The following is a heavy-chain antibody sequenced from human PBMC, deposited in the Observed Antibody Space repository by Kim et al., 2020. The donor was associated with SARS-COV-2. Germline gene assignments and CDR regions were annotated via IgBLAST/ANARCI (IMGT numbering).Heavy chain of an antibody. CDR2: ISYDGSNK. Sequence: GGSLRLSCAASGFTFSSYAMHWVRQAPGKGLEWVAVISYDGSNKYYADSVKGRFTISRDNSKNTLYLQMNSLRAEDTAVYYCARGHREYYDFWSGAFDYWGQGTLVTVSS. CDR1: GFTFSSYA. D-gene: IGHD3-3*01. CDR3: ARGHREYYDFWSGAFDY. J-gene: IGHJ4*02. V-gene: IGHV3-30-3*01.